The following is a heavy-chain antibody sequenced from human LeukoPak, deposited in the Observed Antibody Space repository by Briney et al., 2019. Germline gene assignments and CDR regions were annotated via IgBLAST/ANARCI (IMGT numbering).Heavy chain of an antibody. CDR1: GGSINSYY. CDR3: ARQRRTAAGPYYYGMDV. J-gene: IGHJ6*02. V-gene: IGHV4-59*01. CDR2: IYYSGST. Sequence: SETLSLTCTVSGGSINSYYWSWIRQPPGKGLEWIGYIYYSGSTNYNPSLKSRVTISVDTSKNQFSLKLSSVTAADTAVYYCARQRRTAAGPYYYGMDVWGQGTTVTVSS. D-gene: IGHD6-13*01.